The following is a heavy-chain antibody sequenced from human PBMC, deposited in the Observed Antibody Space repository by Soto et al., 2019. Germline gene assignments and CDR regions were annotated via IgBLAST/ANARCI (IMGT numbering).Heavy chain of an antibody. CDR2: IFSNDEK. V-gene: IGHV2-26*01. CDR3: ARTKFLWFGELMGYYYYYGMDV. J-gene: IGHJ6*02. CDR1: GFSLSNARMG. D-gene: IGHD3-10*01. Sequence: QVTLKESGPVLVKPTETLTLTCTVSGFSLSNARMGVSWIRQPPGKALEWLAHIFSNDEKSYSTSLKSRLTISKDTSKSQVVLTMTNMDPVDTATYYCARTKFLWFGELMGYYYYYGMDVWGQGTTVTVSS.